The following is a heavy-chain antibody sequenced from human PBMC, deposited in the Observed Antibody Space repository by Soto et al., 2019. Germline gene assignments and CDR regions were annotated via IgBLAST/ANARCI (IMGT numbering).Heavy chain of an antibody. J-gene: IGHJ5*02. CDR1: GFTFSSYG. CDR3: AKGVRGFDP. CDR2: ISYDGSNK. Sequence: GGSLRLSCAASGFTFSSYGMHWVRQAPGKGLEWVAVISYDGSNKYYADSVKGRFTISRDNSKNTLYLQMNSLRAEDTAVYYCAKGVRGFDPWGQGTLVTVSS. V-gene: IGHV3-30*18.